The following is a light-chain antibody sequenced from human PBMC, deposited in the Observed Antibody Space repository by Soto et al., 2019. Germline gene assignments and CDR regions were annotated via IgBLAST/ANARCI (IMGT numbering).Light chain of an antibody. CDR1: SSDIGTYNY. CDR2: EVS. V-gene: IGLV2-14*01. CDR3: SSYTSSSTFLL. Sequence: QSALTQPASMSGSPGQSITISCTGTSSDIGTYNYVSWYQQHPGKVPKLMIYEVSNRPSGVSNRFSGSKSGNAASLTISGLQAEDEDDYYCSSYTSSSTFLLFGGGTKVTVL. J-gene: IGLJ2*01.